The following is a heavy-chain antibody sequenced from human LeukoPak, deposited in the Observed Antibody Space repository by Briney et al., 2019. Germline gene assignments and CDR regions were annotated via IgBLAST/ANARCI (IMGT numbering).Heavy chain of an antibody. CDR3: AKDLYSSSWYFPFAPWSDYGVDV. V-gene: IGHV3-9*01. CDR2: ISWNSGSI. CDR1: GFTFDDYA. J-gene: IGHJ6*02. D-gene: IGHD6-13*01. Sequence: GRSLRLSCAASGFTFDDYAMHWVRPAPGKGLEWVSGISWNSGSIGYADSVKGRFTISRDNAKNSLYLQMNSLRAEDTALYYCAKDLYSSSWYFPFAPWSDYGVDVWGQGTTVTVSS.